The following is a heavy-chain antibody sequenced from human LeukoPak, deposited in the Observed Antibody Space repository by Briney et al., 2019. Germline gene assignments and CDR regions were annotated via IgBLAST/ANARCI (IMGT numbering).Heavy chain of an antibody. J-gene: IGHJ4*02. V-gene: IGHV3-23*01. CDR3: AKGGSYGPLDY. Sequence: GGSLRLSCAVSGFTFSNSAMTWVRRAPGKGLEWVAAISDSGGDTIYTDSVKDRFTISRDNSKNTLYLQMNSLRADDTAVYYCAKGGSYGPLDYWGQGTLVTVSS. CDR1: GFTFSNSA. CDR2: ISDSGGDT. D-gene: IGHD1-26*01.